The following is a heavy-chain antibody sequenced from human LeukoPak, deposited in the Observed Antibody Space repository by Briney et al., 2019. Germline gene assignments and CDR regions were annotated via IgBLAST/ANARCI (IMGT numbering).Heavy chain of an antibody. V-gene: IGHV4-59*12. CDR3: ARENIAGRAF. CDR2: IYYSGST. Sequence: SETLSLTCTVSGGSISSYYWSWIRQPPGKGLEWIGYIYYSGSTYYNPSLKSRVTISVDTSKNQFSLKLSSVTAADTAVYYCARENIAGRAFWGQGTMVTVSS. J-gene: IGHJ3*01. D-gene: IGHD6-13*01. CDR1: GGSISSYY.